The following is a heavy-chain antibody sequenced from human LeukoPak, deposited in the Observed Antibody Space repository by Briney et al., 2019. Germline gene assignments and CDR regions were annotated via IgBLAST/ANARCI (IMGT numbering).Heavy chain of an antibody. CDR3: ARDHGDDALDI. Sequence: ASVTVSCTASGYTFTNYYIHWVRHAPGQGLEWMGWINSNRGGTNYAQKFQGRVTITRDTSISTAYMDLRSVRSADTAVYYSARDHGDDALDIWGPGTVVTVSS. CDR1: GYTFTNYY. J-gene: IGHJ3*02. V-gene: IGHV1-2*02. D-gene: IGHD3-3*01. CDR2: INSNRGGT.